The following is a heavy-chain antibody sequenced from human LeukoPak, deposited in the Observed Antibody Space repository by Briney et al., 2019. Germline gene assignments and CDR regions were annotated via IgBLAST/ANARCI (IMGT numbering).Heavy chain of an antibody. J-gene: IGHJ6*02. V-gene: IGHV3-30-3*01. CDR2: ISYDGSNK. CDR3: ARNFEEYRGGDCYPPTAGMDV. Sequence: GRSLRLSCAASGFTFSSYAMHWVRQAPGKGLEWVAVISYDGSNKYYADSVKGRFTISRDIPKNTLYLQVNSLRAEDTALYYCARNFEEYRGGDCYPPTAGMDVWGQGTTVTVSS. D-gene: IGHD2-21*02. CDR1: GFTFSSYA.